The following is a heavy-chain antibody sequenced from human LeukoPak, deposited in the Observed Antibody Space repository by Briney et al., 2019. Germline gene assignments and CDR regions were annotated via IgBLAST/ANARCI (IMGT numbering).Heavy chain of an antibody. D-gene: IGHD3-3*01. Sequence: SGTLSLTCAVSGGSISSSNWWSWVRQPPGKGLEWIGEIYHSGSTNYNPSLKSRVTISVDKSKNQFSLKLSSVTAADTAVYYCAGGSGYDFWSGYPNYFDYWGQGTLVTVSS. CDR3: AGGSGYDFWSGYPNYFDY. J-gene: IGHJ4*02. CDR2: IYHSGST. CDR1: GGSISSSNW. V-gene: IGHV4-4*02.